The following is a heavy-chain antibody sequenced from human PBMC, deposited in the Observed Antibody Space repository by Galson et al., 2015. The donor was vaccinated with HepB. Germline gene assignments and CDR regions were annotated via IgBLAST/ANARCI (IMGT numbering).Heavy chain of an antibody. CDR1: GFSFSYFP. CDR3: VRPGGEGAGASQNWSSDL. CDR2: ISYTGKYI. Sequence: SLRLSCASSGFSFSYFPMHWVRQAPGKGLDWVAVISYTGKYIDYTDSGKGRFTISRDNSKNALYLQMNSLRVEDTALYYCVRPGGEGAGASQNWSSDLWGRGTLVSVSS. J-gene: IGHJ2*01. D-gene: IGHD2-21*01. V-gene: IGHV3-30*04.